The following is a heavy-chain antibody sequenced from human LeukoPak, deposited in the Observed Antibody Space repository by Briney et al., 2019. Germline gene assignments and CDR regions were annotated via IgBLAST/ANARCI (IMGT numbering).Heavy chain of an antibody. CDR1: GDSSTGQT. J-gene: IGHJ4*02. CDR2: INPNIGAT. V-gene: IGHV1-2*02. Sequence: ATLYVSCKPSGDSSTGQTTHSVRPAPEQGLERMGWINPNIGATHYAQNFQGRFTMTTDTSISTVHMELSSPPSDDWAVYYCARRSASGNWLLLYWGQGTLVTVSS. CDR3: ARRSASGNWLLLY. D-gene: IGHD3-10*01.